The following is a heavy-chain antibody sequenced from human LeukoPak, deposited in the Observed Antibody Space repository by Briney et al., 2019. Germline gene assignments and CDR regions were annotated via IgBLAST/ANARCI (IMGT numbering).Heavy chain of an antibody. V-gene: IGHV4-59*12. CDR2: IYYSGST. CDR1: GGSISSYY. CDR3: ARSAYYYDSSGYYWDAFDI. J-gene: IGHJ3*02. D-gene: IGHD3-22*01. Sequence: SETLSLTCTVSGGSISSYYWSWIRQARGKGLEWIGYIYYSGSTNYNPSLKSRVTISVDTSKNQFSLKLSSVTAADTAVYYCARSAYYYDSSGYYWDAFDIWGQGTMVTVSS.